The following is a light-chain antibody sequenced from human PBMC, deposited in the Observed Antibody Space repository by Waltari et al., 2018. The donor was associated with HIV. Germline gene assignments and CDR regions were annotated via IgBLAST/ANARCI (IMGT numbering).Light chain of an antibody. J-gene: IGLJ1*01. Sequence: QSALTQPATVSGSPGQSITISCTGTSSAVGGYDYVAWYQLYPGKAPKLMISEVSNRPSGFSNRFSGSKSGNTASLTISGLQAEDEADYYCSSYTSSTPYVFGTGTKVTVL. CDR2: EVS. V-gene: IGLV2-14*01. CDR1: SSAVGGYDY. CDR3: SSYTSSTPYV.